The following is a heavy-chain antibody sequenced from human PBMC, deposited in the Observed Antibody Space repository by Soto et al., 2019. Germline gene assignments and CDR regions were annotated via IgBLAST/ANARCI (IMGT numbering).Heavy chain of an antibody. CDR2: ISGSGGST. D-gene: IGHD3-10*01. Sequence: GGSLRLSCAASGFTFSSYAMSWVRQAPGKGLEWVSAISGSGGSTYYADSVKGRFTISRDNSKNTLYLQMNSLRAEDTAVYHCAKDAQVLLWFGETLSHYYYYYGMDVWGQGTTVTVSS. V-gene: IGHV3-23*01. J-gene: IGHJ6*02. CDR3: AKDAQVLLWFGETLSHYYYYYGMDV. CDR1: GFTFSSYA.